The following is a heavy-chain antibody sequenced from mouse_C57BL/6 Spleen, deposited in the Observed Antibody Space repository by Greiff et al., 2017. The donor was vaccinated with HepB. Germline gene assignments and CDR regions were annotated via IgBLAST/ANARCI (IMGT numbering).Heavy chain of an antibody. V-gene: IGHV1-52*01. J-gene: IGHJ4*01. CDR1: GYTFTSYW. CDR2: IDPSDSET. Sequence: VQLQQSGAELVRPGSSVKLSCKASGYTFTSYWMHWVKQRPIQGLEWIGNIDPSDSETHYNQKFKDKATLTVDKSSSTAHMQLSSLTSEDSAVYYCARSLDSYAMDYWGQRTSVTVSS. CDR3: ARSLDSYAMDY.